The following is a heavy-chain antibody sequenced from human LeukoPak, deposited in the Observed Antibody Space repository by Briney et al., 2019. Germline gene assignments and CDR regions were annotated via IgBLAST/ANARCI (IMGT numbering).Heavy chain of an antibody. CDR2: SRSRAHGGTT. D-gene: IGHD2-2*01. Sequence: GGSLRLSCTAFGFTFGENAMIWFRQSPGKGLEWVSLSRSRAHGGTTEYAASVMGRFTMSRDDSKNIAYLQMNSLETEDTAVYYCSRVERSSINNYYYYMAVWGKGTSVTASS. CDR1: GFTFGENA. V-gene: IGHV3-49*03. CDR3: SRVERSSINNYYYYMAV. J-gene: IGHJ6*03.